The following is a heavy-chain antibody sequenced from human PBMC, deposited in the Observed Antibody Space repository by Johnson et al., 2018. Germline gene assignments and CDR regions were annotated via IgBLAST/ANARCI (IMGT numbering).Heavy chain of an antibody. J-gene: IGHJ4*02. CDR1: GYTFTTHW. CDR3: AGLAGVDSSAYYRGVDY. V-gene: IGHV5-51*01. D-gene: IGHD3-22*01. Sequence: VQLVQSGAEVKKPGESLKISCKASGYTFTTHWIAWVRQMPGKGLEWMGIIYPDDSDTRYSPSFQGQVPFSADKSISTAYLQWSGLKASDTAMYYLAGLAGVDSSAYYRGVDYWGQGTLVTVSS. CDR2: IYPDDSDT.